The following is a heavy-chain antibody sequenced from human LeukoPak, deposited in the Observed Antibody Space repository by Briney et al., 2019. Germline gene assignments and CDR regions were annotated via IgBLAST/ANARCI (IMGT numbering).Heavy chain of an antibody. J-gene: IGHJ3*02. CDR1: EFTFSNYW. V-gene: IGHV3-74*01. D-gene: IGHD3-3*01. CDR2: IDSDGSST. Sequence: GGSLRLSCVASEFTFSNYWMHWVRHAPGKGRVWVSRIDSDGSSTTYADSVKGRFTISRDNDKNTLYLQMNSLTAEDTAVYYCARGFTIFGVVNDAFDIWGQGIMVSVSS. CDR3: ARGFTIFGVVNDAFDI.